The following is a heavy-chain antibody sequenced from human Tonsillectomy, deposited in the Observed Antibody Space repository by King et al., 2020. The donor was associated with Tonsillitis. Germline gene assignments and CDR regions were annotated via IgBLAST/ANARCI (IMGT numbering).Heavy chain of an antibody. CDR1: GGSISSSNW. D-gene: IGHD3-22*01. J-gene: IGHJ3*02. CDR3: ARSPNYYDRSGYSWAFDM. CDR2: IYHTGRT. V-gene: IGHV4-4*02. Sequence: QLQESGPGLVKPSGTLSLTCAVSGGSISSSNWWSWVRQPPGKGLEWIGEIYHTGRTNYNPSLKSRVAISVDNSKNQFSLELTSVTAADTAVYYCARSPNYYDRSGYSWAFDMWGQGTMVTVSS.